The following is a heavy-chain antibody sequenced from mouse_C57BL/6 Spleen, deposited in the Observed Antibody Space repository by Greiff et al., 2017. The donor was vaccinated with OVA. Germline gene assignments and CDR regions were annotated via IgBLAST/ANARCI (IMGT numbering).Heavy chain of an antibody. Sequence: VQLQQSGPELVKPGASVKIPCKASGYTFTDYNMDWVKQSHGKSLEWIGDINPYNGGTIYNQKFKGKATLTVDKSSSTAYMELRSLTSEDTAVYYCARRDYGSSYYFDYWGQGTTLTVSS. J-gene: IGHJ2*01. CDR3: ARRDYGSSYYFDY. V-gene: IGHV1-18*01. CDR2: INPYNGGT. CDR1: GYTFTDYN. D-gene: IGHD1-1*01.